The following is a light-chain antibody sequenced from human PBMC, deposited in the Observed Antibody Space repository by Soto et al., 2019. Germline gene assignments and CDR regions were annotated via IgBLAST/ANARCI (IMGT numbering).Light chain of an antibody. J-gene: IGLJ2*01. V-gene: IGLV2-8*01. CDR2: EVS. Sequence: QSVLTQPPSASGSPGQSVTISCTGTRSDVGGYYYVSWYQQHPGKAPKLIIYEVSKRPSGVPDRFSGSKSGNTASLTVSGLQAEDEADYFCASYAGNNNFVLFGGGTQLTVL. CDR1: RSDVGGYYY. CDR3: ASYAGNNNFVL.